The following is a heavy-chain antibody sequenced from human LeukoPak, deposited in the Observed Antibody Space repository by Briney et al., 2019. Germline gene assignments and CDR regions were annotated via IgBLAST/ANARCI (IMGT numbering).Heavy chain of an antibody. CDR3: ARGGGNLLPFFDPKYYYYMDV. V-gene: IGHV4-34*01. D-gene: IGHD3-9*01. J-gene: IGHJ6*03. Sequence: SDTLSLTCAVYGRSSSGYYWRWIRQSPGKGLEWIAEINHSGCTNYNPSLRSRVTVFLDTSQNQFSLKLRSVTAADTAVYYCARGGGNLLPFFDPKYYYYMDVWGKGTTVTVSS. CDR2: INHSGCT. CDR1: GRSSSGYY.